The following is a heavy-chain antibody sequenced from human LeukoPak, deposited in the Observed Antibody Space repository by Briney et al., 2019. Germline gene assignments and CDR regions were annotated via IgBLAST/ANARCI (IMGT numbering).Heavy chain of an antibody. CDR3: ARQGSSSSWGFGETVNY. CDR1: GGSISSGTYY. D-gene: IGHD6-13*01. V-gene: IGHV4-39*01. Sequence: SETLSLTCTVSGGSISSGTYYWGWVRQPPGKGLEWIGTIYYSGSTYYNPSLKSRVTISVDTSKNQFSLKLSSVTAADTAVYYCARQGSSSSWGFGETVNYWGQGTLVTVSS. J-gene: IGHJ4*02. CDR2: IYYSGST.